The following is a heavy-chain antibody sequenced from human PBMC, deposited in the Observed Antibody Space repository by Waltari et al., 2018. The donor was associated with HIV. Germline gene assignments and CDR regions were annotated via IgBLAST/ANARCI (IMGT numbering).Heavy chain of an antibody. V-gene: IGHV3-21*01. CDR2: ISSSSIYI. Sequence: EVQLVESGGALVKPGGSLRLSCAASGFAFSQYSMNWVRQAPGQGLEWVSSISSSSIYIDYTDSVKARFTISIDNANKLLYLQMNSLTVGDTGVYYCARRWGSIQHMADFDFWGRGTLVTVSS. J-gene: IGHJ4*02. CDR1: GFAFSQYS. D-gene: IGHD3-16*01. CDR3: ARRWGSIQHMADFDF.